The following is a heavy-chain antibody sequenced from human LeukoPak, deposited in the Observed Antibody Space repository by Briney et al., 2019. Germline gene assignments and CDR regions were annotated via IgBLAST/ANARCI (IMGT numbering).Heavy chain of an antibody. CDR3: AGAAYSSSWEISHLDY. CDR1: TDSMTYIF. D-gene: IGHD6-13*01. CDR2: IYSSGSA. V-gene: IGHV4-4*07. J-gene: IGHJ4*02. Sequence: PSETLSLTCNFSTDSMTYIFWSWIRQPAGKGLEWIGRIYSSGSAHYNPSLKSRVTMSVDTSKNQFSLNLSSVTAADTAVYYCAGAAYSSSWEISHLDYWGQGTLVTVSS.